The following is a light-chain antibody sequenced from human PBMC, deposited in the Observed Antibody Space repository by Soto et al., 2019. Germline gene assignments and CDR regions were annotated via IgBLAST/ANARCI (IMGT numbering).Light chain of an antibody. CDR2: GTS. V-gene: IGKV3-20*01. Sequence: EIVLTQSPGTLSLSPGERATLSCRASQTVSSSYLGWYQQKPAQAPRLLIYGTSSRATGIPDRFSGSGSGTDFTLTISRLEPEDFAVYYCQQYDSSPLIAFGQGTRLEIK. J-gene: IGKJ5*01. CDR3: QQYDSSPLIA. CDR1: QTVSSSY.